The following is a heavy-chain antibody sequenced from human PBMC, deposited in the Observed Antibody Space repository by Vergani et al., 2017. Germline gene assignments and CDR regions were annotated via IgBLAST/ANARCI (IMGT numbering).Heavy chain of an antibody. CDR1: GFTFSTYG. CDR3: ARDSGGDYYYYGMDV. D-gene: IGHD2-15*01. J-gene: IGHJ6*02. V-gene: IGHV3-21*01. Sequence: VQLVESGGGVVQPGGSLRLSCAASGFTFSTYGMHWVRQAPGKGLEWVSSISSSSSYIYYADSVKGRFTISRDNAKNSLYLQMNSLRAEDTAVYYCARDSGGDYYYYGMDVWGQGTTVTVSS. CDR2: ISSSSSYI.